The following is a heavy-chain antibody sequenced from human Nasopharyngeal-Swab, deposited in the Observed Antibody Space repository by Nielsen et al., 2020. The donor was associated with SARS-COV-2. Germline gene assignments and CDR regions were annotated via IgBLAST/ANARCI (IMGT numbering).Heavy chain of an antibody. CDR3: ARDLHGDYALDY. D-gene: IGHD4-17*01. CDR1: GFSFSTYW. CDR2: IDNDGRRT. Sequence: GGSLRLSCAASGFSFSTYWMDWVRQAPGKGPEWVSRIDNDGRRTFYADLVKGRFTISRDNSKNTLYLQMNSLRAEDTAVYYCARDLHGDYALDYWGQGTLVTVSS. V-gene: IGHV3-74*01. J-gene: IGHJ4*02.